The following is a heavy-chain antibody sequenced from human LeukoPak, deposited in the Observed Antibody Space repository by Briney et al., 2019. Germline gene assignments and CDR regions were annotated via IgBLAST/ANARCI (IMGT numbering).Heavy chain of an antibody. D-gene: IGHD1-26*01. Sequence: GGSLRLSCAASGFTLSRYWMSWVRQAPGEGPEWVANIKQDESEKDYADSVRGRFTISRDNAKNSLFLQMNSLRAEDTALYYCASGGIYYGAAFDFWGQGTLVTVSS. CDR2: IKQDESEK. CDR3: ASGGIYYGAAFDF. J-gene: IGHJ4*02. V-gene: IGHV3-7*03. CDR1: GFTLSRYW.